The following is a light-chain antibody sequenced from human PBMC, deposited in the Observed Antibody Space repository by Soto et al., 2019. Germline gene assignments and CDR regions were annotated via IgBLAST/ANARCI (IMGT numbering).Light chain of an antibody. Sequence: DIQMTQSPSPLSGSVGDRVTITCRASQTISSWLAWYQQKPGKAPKLLIYKESTLKSGVPSRFSGSGSGTEFTLTISSLHPNDFETYYCQHYNSYAEAFGQGTKVELK. CDR3: QHYNSYAEA. CDR1: QTISSW. CDR2: KES. V-gene: IGKV1-5*03. J-gene: IGKJ1*01.